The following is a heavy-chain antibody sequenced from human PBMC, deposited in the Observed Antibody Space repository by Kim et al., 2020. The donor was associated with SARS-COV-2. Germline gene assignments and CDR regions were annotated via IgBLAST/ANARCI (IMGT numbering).Heavy chain of an antibody. Sequence: SETLSLTCTVSGGSISSGGYYWSWIRQHPGKGLEWIGYIYYSGSTYYNPSLMSRVTISVDTSKNQFSLKLSSVTAADTAVYYCARDRITLVREVIEGGAVDGMDVCGQGTTVTVSS. D-gene: IGHD3-10*01. CDR3: ARDRITLVREVIEGGAVDGMDV. V-gene: IGHV4-31*03. CDR1: GGSISSGGYY. J-gene: IGHJ6*02. CDR2: IYYSGST.